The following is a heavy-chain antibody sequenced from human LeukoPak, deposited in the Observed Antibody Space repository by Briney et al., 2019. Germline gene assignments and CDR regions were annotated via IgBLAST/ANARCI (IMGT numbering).Heavy chain of an antibody. Sequence: KPSETLSLTWAVYGGSFSGYYWSWIRQPPGKGLEWIGEINHSGSTNYNPSLKSRVTISADTSKNQFSLKLSSVTAADTAVYYCARDRYGGYFDYWGQGTLVTVS. CDR3: ARDRYGGYFDY. CDR2: INHSGST. V-gene: IGHV4-34*01. CDR1: GGSFSGYY. J-gene: IGHJ4*02. D-gene: IGHD1-1*01.